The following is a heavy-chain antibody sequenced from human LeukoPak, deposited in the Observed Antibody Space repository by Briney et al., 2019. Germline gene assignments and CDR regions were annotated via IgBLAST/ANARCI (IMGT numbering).Heavy chain of an antibody. CDR1: GFTFSNIA. CDR3: AKWGDYDILTGYYVSDF. D-gene: IGHD3-9*01. CDR2: ITGSGDTT. Sequence: GGSLRLSCAASGFTFSNIAMSWVRQAPGKGLEWVSAITGSGDTTYYADSVKGRFTISRDNSKNALYVEMNTLRAEDTAVYYCAKWGDYDILTGYYVSDFWGQGTLVTVSS. J-gene: IGHJ4*02. V-gene: IGHV3-23*01.